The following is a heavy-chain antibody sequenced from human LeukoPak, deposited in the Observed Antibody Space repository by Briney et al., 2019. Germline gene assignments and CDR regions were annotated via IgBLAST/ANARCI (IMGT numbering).Heavy chain of an antibody. J-gene: IGHJ4*02. CDR3: AREDTAMDGFDY. D-gene: IGHD5-18*01. CDR1: GYTFTGYY. V-gene: IGHV1-2*02. Sequence: ASVKVSCKASGYTFTGYYMHWVRQAPGQGLEWMGWINPNSGGTYYAQKFQGRVTMTRDTSISTAYMELSRLRSEDTAVYYCAREDTAMDGFDYWGQGTLVTVSS. CDR2: INPNSGGT.